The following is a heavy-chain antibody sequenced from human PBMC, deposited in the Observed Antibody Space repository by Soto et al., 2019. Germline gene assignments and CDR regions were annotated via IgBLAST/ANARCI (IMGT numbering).Heavy chain of an antibody. CDR3: VRGDCISNNCPTGWFDP. J-gene: IGHJ5*02. Sequence: QVQLQESGPGLVKPSQTLSLTCTVSGGSISSGDYYWSWIRQPPGKGLEWVGYIYYSGSTYYNPSLQSRVTISVDTSKNQFSLKLCSVTAADTAVYYCVRGDCISNNCPTGWFDPWGQGTLVTVSS. D-gene: IGHD2-2*01. CDR1: GGSISSGDYY. CDR2: IYYSGST. V-gene: IGHV4-30-4*01.